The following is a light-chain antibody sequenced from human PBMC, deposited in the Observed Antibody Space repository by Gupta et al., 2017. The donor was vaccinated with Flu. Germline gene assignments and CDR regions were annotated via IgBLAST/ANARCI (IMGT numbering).Light chain of an antibody. Sequence: AIRMTQSPSSFSASTGDRVTITCRASQGISSYLAWYQRKPGKAPKLLIYAASTLQSGVPSRISGSGSGTDFTLTISCLQSEDFATYYCQQYYSYPPAFGQGTRLEIK. CDR1: QGISSY. CDR2: AAS. V-gene: IGKV1-8*01. CDR3: QQYYSYPPA. J-gene: IGKJ5*01.